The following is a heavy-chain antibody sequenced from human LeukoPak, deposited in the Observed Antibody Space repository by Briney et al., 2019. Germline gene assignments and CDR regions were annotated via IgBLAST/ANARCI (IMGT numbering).Heavy chain of an antibody. CDR3: ARHSSGYYSL. CDR2: INPNSGGT. Sequence: ASVKVSCKASGYTFAGYYTHWVRQAPGQGLEWMGWINPNSGGTNYAQKFQGRVTMTRDTSISTAYMELSRLRSDDTAVYYCARHSSGYYSLWGQGTLVTVSS. J-gene: IGHJ4*02. CDR1: GYTFAGYY. D-gene: IGHD3-22*01. V-gene: IGHV1-2*02.